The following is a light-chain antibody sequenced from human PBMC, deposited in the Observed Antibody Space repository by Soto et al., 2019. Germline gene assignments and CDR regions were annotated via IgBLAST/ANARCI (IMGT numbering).Light chain of an antibody. J-gene: IGKJ5*01. CDR3: QQYEKWPIT. V-gene: IGKV3D-15*01. CDR1: QSIPSTY. Sequence: EIVLTQSPGTLSLSPGEGATLACRASQSIPSTYFAWYQQKPGQAPRLLIYGISTRASGIPDRFSGSGSGTEITLTISSLQSEDFAVYYCQQYEKWPITFGQGTRLEIK. CDR2: GIS.